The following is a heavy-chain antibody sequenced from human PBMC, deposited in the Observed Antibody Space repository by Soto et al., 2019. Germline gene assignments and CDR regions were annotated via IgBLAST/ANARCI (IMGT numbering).Heavy chain of an antibody. CDR1: GGSISTSRSY. CDR2: IFYSGST. CDR3: ARQPTTGDTDLWFDP. D-gene: IGHD2-21*02. J-gene: IGHJ5*02. Sequence: QLQLLESGPGLVEAAETLSLTCSVSGGSISTSRSYWAWIRQHPGKGLEWLANIFYSGSTFYNPSLASRVSVSIDTSKNEFSLKLRSVTAADTAIYYCARQPTTGDTDLWFDPWGQGTLVTVSS. V-gene: IGHV4-39*01.